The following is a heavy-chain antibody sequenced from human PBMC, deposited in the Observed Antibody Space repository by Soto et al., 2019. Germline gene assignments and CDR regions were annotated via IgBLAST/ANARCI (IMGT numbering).Heavy chain of an antibody. Sequence: GGSLRLSCAASGFTFSTYGMHWVRQAPGKGLEWVAVVSYDGTNEHYGDSVKGRFTITRDNSKNTVYLQMNSLRVEDTAVYYCAKDLTRWYNNGWDFWGRGTLVTVSS. V-gene: IGHV3-30*18. D-gene: IGHD6-19*01. J-gene: IGHJ4*02. CDR1: GFTFSTYG. CDR2: VSYDGTNE. CDR3: AKDLTRWYNNGWDF.